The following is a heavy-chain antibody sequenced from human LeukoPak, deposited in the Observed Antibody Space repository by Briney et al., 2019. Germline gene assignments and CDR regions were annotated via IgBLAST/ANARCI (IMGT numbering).Heavy chain of an antibody. CDR3: AHSSGGGYSHEYYGMDV. Sequence: GGSLRLSCAASGFTFCSYGMHWVRQAPGKGLEWVAVISYDGSNKYYADSVKGRFTISRDNSKNTLYLQMNSLRAEDTAVYYCAHSSGGGYSHEYYGMDVWGQGTTVTVSS. V-gene: IGHV3-30*03. D-gene: IGHD5-18*01. CDR2: ISYDGSNK. J-gene: IGHJ6*02. CDR1: GFTFCSYG.